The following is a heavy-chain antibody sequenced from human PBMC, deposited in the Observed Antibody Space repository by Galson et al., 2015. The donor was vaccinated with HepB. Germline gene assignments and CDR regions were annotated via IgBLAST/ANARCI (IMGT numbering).Heavy chain of an antibody. CDR3: ARGGGYYESSGDYDEPRAFEI. V-gene: IGHV3-11*05. Sequence: SLRLSCAASGFTFSDYYMIWIRQAPGTGLEWVSYIRSSSSYTNYADSVKGRFTISRDNAKNSLYLQMNSLRAEDTAVYYCARGGGYYESSGDYDEPRAFEIWGQGTMVTVSS. CDR2: IRSSSSYT. D-gene: IGHD3-22*01. CDR1: GFTFSDYY. J-gene: IGHJ3*02.